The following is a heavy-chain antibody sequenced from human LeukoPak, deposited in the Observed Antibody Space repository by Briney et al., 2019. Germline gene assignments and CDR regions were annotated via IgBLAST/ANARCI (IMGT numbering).Heavy chain of an antibody. CDR3: ARDQQPHSSSPLNYFDY. Sequence: GGSLRLSCSASGFVFSIYTMYWVRQAPGKGPEYVSTISGSGNGGSIYYADSVKGRFTISRDNSKNTLYLQMNSLRAEDTAVYYCARDQQPHSSSPLNYFDYWGQGTLVTVSS. D-gene: IGHD6-6*01. CDR2: ISGSGNGGSI. CDR1: GFVFSIYT. V-gene: IGHV3-64*04. J-gene: IGHJ4*02.